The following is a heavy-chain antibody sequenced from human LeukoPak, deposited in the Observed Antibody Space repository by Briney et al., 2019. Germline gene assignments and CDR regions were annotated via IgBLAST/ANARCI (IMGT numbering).Heavy chain of an antibody. J-gene: IGHJ4*02. D-gene: IGHD6-13*01. CDR1: GGSISSGDYY. Sequence: PSETLSPTCTVSGGSISSGDYYWSWIRQPPGKGLEWIGYIYYSGSTYYNPSLKSRVTISVDTSKNQFSLKLSSVTAADTAVYYCARDMGAAAAPGLDYWGQGTLVTVSS. V-gene: IGHV4-30-4*01. CDR2: IYYSGST. CDR3: ARDMGAAAAPGLDY.